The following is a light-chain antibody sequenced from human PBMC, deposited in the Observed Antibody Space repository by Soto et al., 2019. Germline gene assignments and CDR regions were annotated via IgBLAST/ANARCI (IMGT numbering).Light chain of an antibody. Sequence: QSVLTQPPSVSGAPGQRVTISCTGSSSNIGAVFDVHWYQQLPGTAPKLLIYGNSNRPSGVPDRFSGSKSGTSASLAITGRQAGDEADYYCQSYDSSLSGLLFGGGTKVTVL. CDR1: SSNIGAVFD. CDR3: QSYDSSLSGLL. V-gene: IGLV1-40*01. CDR2: GNS. J-gene: IGLJ2*01.